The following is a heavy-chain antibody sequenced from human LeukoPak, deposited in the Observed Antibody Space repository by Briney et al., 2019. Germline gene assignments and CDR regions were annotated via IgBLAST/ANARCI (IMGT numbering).Heavy chain of an antibody. Sequence: GGSLRLSCAASGFTFSSYAMSWVRQAPGKGLERVSAISGSGGSTYYADSVKGRFTISRDNSKNTLYLQMNSLRAEDTAVYYCAKLRYCSGGSCYWFDPWGQGTLVTVSS. CDR3: AKLRYCSGGSCYWFDP. D-gene: IGHD2-15*01. CDR2: ISGSGGST. CDR1: GFTFSSYA. V-gene: IGHV3-23*01. J-gene: IGHJ5*02.